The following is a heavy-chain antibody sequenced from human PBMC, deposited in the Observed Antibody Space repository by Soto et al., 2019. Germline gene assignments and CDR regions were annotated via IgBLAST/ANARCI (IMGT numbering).Heavy chain of an antibody. CDR3: ARMQTTDY. J-gene: IGHJ4*02. V-gene: IGHV3-23*01. D-gene: IGHD4-4*01. CDR2: ISDSGDST. CDR1: GDSVRNSV. Sequence: AACGDSVRNSVVAVLCQARGKGLEWVSVISDSGDSTYYADSVKGRFTISRDNAKNSLYLQMNSLRAEDTAVYYCARMQTTDYWGQGTLVTVSS.